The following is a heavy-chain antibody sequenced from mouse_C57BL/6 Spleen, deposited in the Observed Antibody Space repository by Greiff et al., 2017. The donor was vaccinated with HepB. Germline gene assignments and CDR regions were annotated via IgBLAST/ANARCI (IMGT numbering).Heavy chain of an antibody. D-gene: IGHD2-1*01. J-gene: IGHJ1*03. CDR1: GYAFSSYW. CDR3: ASSGGNYPYWYFDV. V-gene: IGHV1-80*01. CDR2: IYPGDGDT. Sequence: VQLQQSGAELVKPGASVKISCKASGYAFSSYWMNWVKQRPGKGLEWIGQIYPGDGDTNYNGKFKGKATLTADKSSSTAYMQLSSLTSEDSAVYFCASSGGNYPYWYFDVWGTGTTVTVSS.